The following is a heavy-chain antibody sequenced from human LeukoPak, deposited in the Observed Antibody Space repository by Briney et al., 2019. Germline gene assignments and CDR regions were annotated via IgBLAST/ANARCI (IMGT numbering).Heavy chain of an antibody. D-gene: IGHD2-2*01. CDR2: INHSGST. V-gene: IGHV4-34*01. Sequence: SETLSLTCAVYGGSFSGYYWSWVRQPPGKGLEWIGEINHSGSTNYNPSLKSRVTISVDTSKNQFSLKLSSVTAADTAVYYCARGLSSTSSARFDPWGQGTLVTVSS. J-gene: IGHJ5*02. CDR3: ARGLSSTSSARFDP. CDR1: GGSFSGYY.